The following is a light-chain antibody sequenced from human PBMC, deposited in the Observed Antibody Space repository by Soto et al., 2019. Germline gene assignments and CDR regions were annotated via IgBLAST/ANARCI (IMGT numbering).Light chain of an antibody. V-gene: IGKV1-9*01. J-gene: IGKJ1*01. CDR3: EQVNSYMWT. Sequence: IQFTQSPSFLSASVRNRVTITCRASRGISSYLAWYQQKPGKAPKLLIYAASTLQSGVPSRFSGSGSGTEFTLTISSLQPEDNATDNCEQVNSYMWTFGQGTKV. CDR2: AAS. CDR1: RGISSY.